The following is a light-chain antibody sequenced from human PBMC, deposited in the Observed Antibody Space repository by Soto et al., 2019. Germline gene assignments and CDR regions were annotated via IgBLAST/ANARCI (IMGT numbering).Light chain of an antibody. Sequence: QSALTQAASVSGSPGQSVTISCTGTSSDVGGYNDVSWYQQYPGKAPKLMIYDVSNRHSGVSNRFSGSKSGNTASLTISGLQAEDEADYYCSSYTNSNTLVFGSGTKVTVL. CDR2: DVS. CDR1: SSDVGGYND. V-gene: IGLV2-14*01. CDR3: SSYTNSNTLV. J-gene: IGLJ1*01.